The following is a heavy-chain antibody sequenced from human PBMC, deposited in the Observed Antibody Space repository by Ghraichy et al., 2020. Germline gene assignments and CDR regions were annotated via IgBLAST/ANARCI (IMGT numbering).Heavy chain of an antibody. CDR1: GFTFSSYW. Sequence: GESLNISCAASGFTFSSYWMHWVRQAPGKGLVWVSRINSDGSSTSYADSVKGRFTISRDNAKNTLYLQMNSLRAEDTAVYYCARAYYSNYVGWFDPWGQGTLVTVSS. V-gene: IGHV3-74*01. CDR2: INSDGSST. D-gene: IGHD4-11*01. J-gene: IGHJ5*02. CDR3: ARAYYSNYVGWFDP.